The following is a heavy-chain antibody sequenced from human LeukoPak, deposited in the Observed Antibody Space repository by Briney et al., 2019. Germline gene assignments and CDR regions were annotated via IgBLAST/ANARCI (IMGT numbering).Heavy chain of an antibody. CDR2: ISSNGGST. CDR1: GFTFSSYA. D-gene: IGHD3-10*01. J-gene: IGHJ4*02. Sequence: GGSLRLSCSASGFTFSSYAMHWVRQAPGKGLEYVSAISSNGGSTYYTDSVKGRFTISRDNSKNTLYLQMSSLRAEDTAVYYCVKLPPYYYGSGSYQDFDYWGQGTLVTVSS. V-gene: IGHV3-64D*06. CDR3: VKLPPYYYGSGSYQDFDY.